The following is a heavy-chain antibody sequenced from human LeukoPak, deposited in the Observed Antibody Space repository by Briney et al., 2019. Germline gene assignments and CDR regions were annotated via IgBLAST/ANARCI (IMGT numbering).Heavy chain of an antibody. CDR3: ARAGTYYYDSSGYLRDYYYYYMDV. D-gene: IGHD3-22*01. Sequence: GGSLRLSCAASGFTFSSYWMSWVRQAPGKGLEWVANIKQDGSEKYYVDSVKGRSTISRDNAKNSLYLQMNSLRAEDTAVYYCARAGTYYYDSSGYLRDYYYYYMDVWGKGTTVTVSS. CDR2: IKQDGSEK. CDR1: GFTFSSYW. J-gene: IGHJ6*03. V-gene: IGHV3-7*01.